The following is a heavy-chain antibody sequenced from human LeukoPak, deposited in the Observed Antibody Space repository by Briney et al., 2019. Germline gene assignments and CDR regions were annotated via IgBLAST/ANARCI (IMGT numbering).Heavy chain of an antibody. Sequence: PSETLSLTCTVSGGSISSYYWGWIRQPPGKGLEWIGSIYYRGSTNDNPSLKSRVTISVDTSENQFSLKLTSVTAADTAVYYCARRGHYYDTSGYYYFDYWGQGTLVTVSS. J-gene: IGHJ4*02. D-gene: IGHD3-22*01. V-gene: IGHV4-39*01. CDR2: IYYRGST. CDR1: GGSISSYY. CDR3: ARRGHYYDTSGYYYFDY.